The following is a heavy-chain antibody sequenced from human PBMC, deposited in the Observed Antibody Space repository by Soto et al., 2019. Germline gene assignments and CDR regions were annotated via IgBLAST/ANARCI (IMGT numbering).Heavy chain of an antibody. V-gene: IGHV1-69*12. CDR2: IVPIVDTS. CDR3: VRVVAIPGYPDN. Sequence: QAQLVQSGAEVRQPASLVKVSCKTSGGTFSSYAISWVRQAPGQGLEWMGGIVPIVDTSTYAQKFQGRVTITADESTSTVYMELSSLRSDDTAVYYCVRVVAIPGYPDNWGQGTLVTVSS. J-gene: IGHJ4*02. D-gene: IGHD5-12*01. CDR1: GGTFSSYA.